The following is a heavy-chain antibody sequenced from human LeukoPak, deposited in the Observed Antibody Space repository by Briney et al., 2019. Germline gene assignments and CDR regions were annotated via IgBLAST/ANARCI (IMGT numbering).Heavy chain of an antibody. CDR3: ASGGIYYGAAFDF. CDR2: ITYTTSTT. Sequence: HPGGSLRLSCAASGFTFSTSEMQWVRQAPGKGLEWVSHITYTTSTTNYADSVKGRFTISRDNAKNSLYLQMNSLRAEDTALYYCASGGIYYGAAFDFWGQGSLVTVSA. V-gene: IGHV3-48*03. D-gene: IGHD1-26*01. J-gene: IGHJ4*02. CDR1: GFTFSTSE.